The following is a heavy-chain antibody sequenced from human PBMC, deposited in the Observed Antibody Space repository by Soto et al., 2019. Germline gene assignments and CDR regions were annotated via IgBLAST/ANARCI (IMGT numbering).Heavy chain of an antibody. Sequence: QVQLVESGGGVVQPGRSLRLSCAASGFTFSSYGMHWVRQAPGKGLEWVAVISYDGSNKYYADSVKGRFTISRDNSKNTLYLQMNSLRAEDTAVYYCAKDKHSYGYEGGWYFDLWGRGTLVTVSS. CDR3: AKDKHSYGYEGGWYFDL. CDR2: ISYDGSNK. J-gene: IGHJ2*01. V-gene: IGHV3-30*18. CDR1: GFTFSSYG. D-gene: IGHD5-18*01.